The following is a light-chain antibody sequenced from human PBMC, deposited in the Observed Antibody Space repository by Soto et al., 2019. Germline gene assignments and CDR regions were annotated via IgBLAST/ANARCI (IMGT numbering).Light chain of an antibody. J-gene: IGLJ3*02. CDR2: EVS. CDR1: SSDVGAYNY. V-gene: IGLV2-8*01. Sequence: QSALTQPPSASGSPGQSVTHSCTGTSSDVGAYNYVSWYQQHPGKAPKLVIYEVSKRPSGVPDRFSGSQSGNTASLTVSGLQAEDEADYYCSSYAGSNNLVFGGGTKLTVL. CDR3: SSYAGSNNLV.